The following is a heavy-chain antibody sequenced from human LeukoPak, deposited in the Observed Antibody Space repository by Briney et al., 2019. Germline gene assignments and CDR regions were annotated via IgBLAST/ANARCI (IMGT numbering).Heavy chain of an antibody. V-gene: IGHV3-30*03. CDR1: GFTFSSYG. Sequence: GGSLRLSCAASGFTFSSYGMTWVRQAPGKGLEWVAVISYDGSNKYYADSVKGRFTISRDNSKNTLYLQMNSLRAEDTAVYYCAREAPHGYYYDSSGYYGNWFDPWGQGTLVTVSS. J-gene: IGHJ5*02. D-gene: IGHD3-22*01. CDR2: ISYDGSNK. CDR3: AREAPHGYYYDSSGYYGNWFDP.